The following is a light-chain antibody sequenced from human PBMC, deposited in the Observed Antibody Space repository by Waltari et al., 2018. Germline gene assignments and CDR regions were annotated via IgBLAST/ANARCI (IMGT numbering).Light chain of an antibody. J-gene: IGKJ1*01. Sequence: EIVLTQSPATLSASPGERATLPCRASQSVNNDLAWYQQRPGQAPRLLIYGASTRATGIPARFSGSGSGTEFTLTINSVQSEDLAIYFCQQYNNWPPWTFGQGTKVEIK. CDR1: QSVNND. CDR3: QQYNNWPPWT. V-gene: IGKV3-15*01. CDR2: GAS.